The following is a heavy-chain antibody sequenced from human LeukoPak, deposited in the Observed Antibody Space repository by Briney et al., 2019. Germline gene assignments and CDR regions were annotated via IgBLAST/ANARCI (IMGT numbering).Heavy chain of an antibody. CDR3: GSDYGGTKAFDY. CDR1: GYTFTGYY. J-gene: IGHJ4*02. V-gene: IGHV1-3*01. D-gene: IGHD4-23*01. Sequence: ASVKVSCKASGYTFTGYYMHWVRQAPGQRLEWMGWINAGNGNTKYSQKFQGRVTITRDTSASTAYMELSSLRSEDTAVYYCGSDYGGTKAFDYWGQGTLVTVSS. CDR2: INAGNGNT.